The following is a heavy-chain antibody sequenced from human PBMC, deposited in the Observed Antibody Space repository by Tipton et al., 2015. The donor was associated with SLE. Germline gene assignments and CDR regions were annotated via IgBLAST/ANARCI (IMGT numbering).Heavy chain of an antibody. Sequence: SLRLSCAASGFTFSSYAMHWVRQAPGKGLEWVAVISYDGSNKYNADSVKGRFTISRDNSKNTLYLQMNSLRAEDTAVYYCARDLLPGYYGMDVWGQGTTVTVSS. CDR2: ISYDGSNK. CDR1: GFTFSSYA. D-gene: IGHD1-26*01. J-gene: IGHJ6*02. V-gene: IGHV3-30*04. CDR3: ARDLLPGYYGMDV.